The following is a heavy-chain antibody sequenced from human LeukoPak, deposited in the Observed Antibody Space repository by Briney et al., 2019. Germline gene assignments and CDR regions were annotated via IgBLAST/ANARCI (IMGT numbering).Heavy chain of an antibody. Sequence: ASVKVSCKASGGTFSSYAISWVRQAPGQGLEWMGGIIPIFGTANYAQKFQGRVTVTTDESTSTAYMELSSLRAEDTAVYYCARVGDSSGWHWYFDLWGRGTLVTVSS. J-gene: IGHJ2*01. V-gene: IGHV1-69*05. D-gene: IGHD6-19*01. CDR1: GGTFSSYA. CDR2: IIPIFGTA. CDR3: ARVGDSSGWHWYFDL.